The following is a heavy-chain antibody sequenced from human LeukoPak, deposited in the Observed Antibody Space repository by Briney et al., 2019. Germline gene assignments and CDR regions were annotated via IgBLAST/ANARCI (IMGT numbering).Heavy chain of an antibody. CDR3: AREGPDYDSSGYGSYFDY. CDR2: INHSGST. D-gene: IGHD3-22*01. V-gene: IGHV4-34*01. Sequence: SETLSLTCAVYGGSFSGYYWSWIRQPPGKGLEWIGEINHSGSTNYNPSLKSRVTISVDTSKNQFSLKLSSVTAADTAVYYCAREGPDYDSSGYGSYFDYWGQGTLVTVSS. J-gene: IGHJ4*02. CDR1: GGSFSGYY.